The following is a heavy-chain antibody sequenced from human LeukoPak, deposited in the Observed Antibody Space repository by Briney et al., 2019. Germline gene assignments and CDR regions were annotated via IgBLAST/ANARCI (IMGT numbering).Heavy chain of an antibody. CDR1: GGSISSYY. Sequence: PSETLSLTCTVSGGSISSYYWSWIRQPAGKGLEWIGRIYTSGSTNYNPSLKSRVTMSVDTSKNQFSLKLSSVTAADTAVYYCAREFRIGGGSYCDAFDIWGQGTMVTVSS. V-gene: IGHV4-4*07. D-gene: IGHD1-26*01. CDR3: AREFRIGGGSYCDAFDI. CDR2: IYTSGST. J-gene: IGHJ3*02.